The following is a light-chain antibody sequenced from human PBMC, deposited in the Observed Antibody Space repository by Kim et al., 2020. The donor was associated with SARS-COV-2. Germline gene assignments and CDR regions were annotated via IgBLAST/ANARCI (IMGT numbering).Light chain of an antibody. Sequence: SVSPGQTASITGSGDKLGDKYASWYQQKPGQSPVVVIYQDKNRPSGIPERFSGSSSGNTATLTISETQAMDEADYYCQAWDSNTVVFGGGTKLTVL. V-gene: IGLV3-1*01. CDR1: KLGDKY. CDR3: QAWDSNTVV. CDR2: QDK. J-gene: IGLJ2*01.